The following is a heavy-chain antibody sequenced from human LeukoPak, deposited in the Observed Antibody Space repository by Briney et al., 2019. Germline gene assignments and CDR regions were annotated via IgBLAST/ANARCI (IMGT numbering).Heavy chain of an antibody. CDR3: ARDRTTIYYYYYMDV. V-gene: IGHV1-18*01. CDR2: ISAYNGNT. D-gene: IGHD1-26*01. J-gene: IGHJ6*03. CDR1: GYTFTRYG. Sequence: ASVKVFCKASGYTFTRYGISWVRQAPGQGLEWMGWISAYNGNTNYAQKLQGRVTMTTDISTSTAYMELRSLRSDDTAVYYCARDRTTIYYYYYMDVWGKGTTVTVSS.